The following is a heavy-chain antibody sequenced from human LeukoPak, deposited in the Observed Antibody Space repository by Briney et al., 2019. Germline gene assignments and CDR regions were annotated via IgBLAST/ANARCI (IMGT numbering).Heavy chain of an antibody. Sequence: GGSLRLSCAASGFTFSSFGMHWARQAPGKGLEWVAFTRYDGTSKFYADFVKGRFSISRDNSKNIVFLQMNSVRAEDTAVYYCARSLRVRGVPDYMDVWGRGTTVTVSS. V-gene: IGHV3-30*02. J-gene: IGHJ6*03. CDR1: GFTFSSFG. CDR2: TRYDGTSK. D-gene: IGHD3-10*01. CDR3: ARSLRVRGVPDYMDV.